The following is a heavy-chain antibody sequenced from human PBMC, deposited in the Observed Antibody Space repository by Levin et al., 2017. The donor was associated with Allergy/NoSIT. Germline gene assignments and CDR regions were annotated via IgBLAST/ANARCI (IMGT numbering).Heavy chain of an antibody. Sequence: PGGSLRLSCAASGFTFDAYAMHWVRQAPGKGLEWVSGITWDSGNIGYGDSVRGRFTISRDNAKNSLYLQMNSLRPEDTALYYCAKNGGGDILTGYYDFWGQGTLVTVSS. V-gene: IGHV3-9*01. CDR3: AKNGGGDILTGYYDF. J-gene: IGHJ4*02. D-gene: IGHD3-9*01. CDR1: GFTFDAYA. CDR2: ITWDSGNI.